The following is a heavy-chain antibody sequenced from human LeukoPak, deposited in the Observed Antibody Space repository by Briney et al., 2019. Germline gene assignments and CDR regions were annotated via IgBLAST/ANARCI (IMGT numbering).Heavy chain of an antibody. CDR3: ARFYDFWSGYGFDY. D-gene: IGHD3-3*01. J-gene: IGHJ4*02. CDR2: IYYSGST. V-gene: IGHV4-39*07. CDR1: GGSISSSSYY. Sequence: SETLSLTCTVSGGSISSSSYYWGWIRQPPGKGLEWIGSIYYSGSTYYNPSLKSRVTISVDTSKNQFSLKLSSVTAADTAVYYCARFYDFWSGYGFDYWGQGTLVTVSS.